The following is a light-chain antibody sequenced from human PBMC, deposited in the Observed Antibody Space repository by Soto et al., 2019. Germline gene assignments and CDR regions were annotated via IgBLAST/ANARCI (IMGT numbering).Light chain of an antibody. CDR1: SSNIGAGYD. V-gene: IGLV1-40*01. CDR3: RSNDSTLSDRYV. CDR2: GNI. Sequence: QSVLTQSPPVSGAPGQRVTISCTGSSSNIGAGYDVHWYQQRPGTAPKLLIFGNINRPSGVADRFSGSKSGTSASLTITGRQAEDEGDDYCRSNDSTLSDRYVFGTGTKLTVL. J-gene: IGLJ1*01.